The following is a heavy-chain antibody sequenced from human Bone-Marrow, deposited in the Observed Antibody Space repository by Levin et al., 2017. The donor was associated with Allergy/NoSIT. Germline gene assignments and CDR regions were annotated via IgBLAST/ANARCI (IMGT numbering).Heavy chain of an antibody. D-gene: IGHD3-10*01. V-gene: IGHV3-7*01. CDR2: IKQDGSEK. J-gene: IGHJ4*02. CDR1: GFTFSGYW. Sequence: GGSLRLSCTGSGFTFSGYWMTWVRQAPGKGLEWVANIKQDGSEKNYVDSLRGRFTISRDNAQNSLYLQMNSLRAEDTAVYYCASARGDSESSYRAIGYWGQGTLVTVSS. CDR3: ASARGDSESSYRAIGY.